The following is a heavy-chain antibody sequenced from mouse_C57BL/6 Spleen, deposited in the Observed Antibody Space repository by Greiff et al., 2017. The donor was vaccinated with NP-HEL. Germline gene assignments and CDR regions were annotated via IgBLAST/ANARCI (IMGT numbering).Heavy chain of an antibody. V-gene: IGHV1-26*01. Sequence: EVQLQQSGPELVKPGASVKISCKASGYTFTDYYMNWVKQSHGKSLEWIGDINPNNGGTSYNQKFKGKATLTVDKSYSTAYMELRSLTSEDSAVYYCAREGLITTVLDYWGQGTTLTVSS. CDR3: AREGLITTVLDY. CDR1: GYTFTDYY. D-gene: IGHD1-1*01. CDR2: INPNNGGT. J-gene: IGHJ2*01.